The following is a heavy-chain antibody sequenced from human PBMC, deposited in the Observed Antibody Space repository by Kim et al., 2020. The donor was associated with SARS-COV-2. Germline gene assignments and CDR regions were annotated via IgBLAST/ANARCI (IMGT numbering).Heavy chain of an antibody. D-gene: IGHD3-22*01. CDR2: ISSSSSYI. CDR1: GFTFSSYS. CDR3: ARDRYYYDSSGSTFDY. J-gene: IGHJ4*02. V-gene: IGHV3-21*01. Sequence: GGSLRLSCAASGFTFSSYSMNWVRQAPGKGLEWVSSISSSSSYIYYADSVKGRFTISRDNAKNSLYLQMNSLRAEDTAVYYCARDRYYYDSSGSTFDYWGQGTLVTVSS.